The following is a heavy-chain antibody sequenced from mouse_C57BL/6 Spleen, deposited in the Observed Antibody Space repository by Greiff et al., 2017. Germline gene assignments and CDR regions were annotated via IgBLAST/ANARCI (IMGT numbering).Heavy chain of an antibody. D-gene: IGHD2-1*01. CDR2: IRNRANGYTT. V-gene: IGHV7-3*01. Sequence: EVQGVESGGGLVQPGGSLSLSCAASGFTFTDYYMSWVRQPPGKALEWLGFIRNRANGYTTEYSASVKGRFTISRDNSQSILSLQMNALRAEDSATYYCARYLLLYAMDYWGQGTSVTVSS. CDR1: GFTFTDYY. CDR3: ARYLLLYAMDY. J-gene: IGHJ4*01.